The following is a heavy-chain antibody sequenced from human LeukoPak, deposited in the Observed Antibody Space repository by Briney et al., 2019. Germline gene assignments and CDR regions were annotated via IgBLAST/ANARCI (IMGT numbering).Heavy chain of an antibody. CDR2: MNPNSGNT. V-gene: IGHV1-8*01. D-gene: IGHD6-6*01. CDR3: ARVKSQRAARLGNWFDP. Sequence: GASVKVSCKASGYTFTSYDINWVRQATGQGLEWMGSMNPNSGNTGYAQKFQGRVTMTRNTSISTAYMELSSLRSEDTAVYYCARVKSQRAARLGNWFDPWGQGTLVTVSS. J-gene: IGHJ5*02. CDR1: GYTFTSYD.